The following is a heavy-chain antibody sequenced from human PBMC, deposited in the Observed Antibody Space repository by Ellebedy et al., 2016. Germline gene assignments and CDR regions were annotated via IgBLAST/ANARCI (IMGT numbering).Heavy chain of an antibody. J-gene: IGHJ4*02. V-gene: IGHV4-59*01. CDR1: GGSISGYY. CDR2: IHYRGNT. Sequence: GSLRLXXTVSGGSISGYYWSWIRQSPGTGLEWIGYIHYRGNTDYNPSLKSRVSISVDTSQNQFSLKLTSVTAADTAIYYCTRDRVGTTDVWGQGTLVTVSS. CDR3: TRDRVGTTDV. D-gene: IGHD1-26*01.